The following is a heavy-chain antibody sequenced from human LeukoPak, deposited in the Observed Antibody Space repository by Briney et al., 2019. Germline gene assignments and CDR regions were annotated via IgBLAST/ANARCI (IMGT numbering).Heavy chain of an antibody. J-gene: IGHJ4*02. CDR1: GYSFTSYW. CDR2: IYPDDSDT. CDR3: ARQSNLTYTNSVDY. Sequence: GESLKISCKGSGYSFTSYWIGWVRQMPGKRLEWKGIIYPDDSDTRYSPSFQGQVTISADKSTSTAYLQGSSLKASNTAIYYCARQSNLTYTNSVDYWGQGTQVTVSS. D-gene: IGHD2-2*02. V-gene: IGHV5-51*01.